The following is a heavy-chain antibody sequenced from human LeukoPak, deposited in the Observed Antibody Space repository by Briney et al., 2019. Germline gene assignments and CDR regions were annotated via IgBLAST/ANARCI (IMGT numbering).Heavy chain of an antibody. Sequence: GRSLRLSCAASGFRFRSYGMHWVRQAPGKGLEWVAGITWDGSSKSYADSVKGRFTISRDNSQNRLYLEMNSLRIEDTALFYCAKDLFGSQSPCGHRGQGTQVIVSS. D-gene: IGHD3-10*01. J-gene: IGHJ4*02. V-gene: IGHV3-30*13. CDR3: AKDLFGSQSPCGH. CDR1: GFRFRSYG. CDR2: ITWDGSSK.